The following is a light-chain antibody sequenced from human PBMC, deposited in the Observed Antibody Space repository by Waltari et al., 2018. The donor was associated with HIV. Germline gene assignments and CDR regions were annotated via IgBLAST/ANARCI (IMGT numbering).Light chain of an antibody. CDR3: QQRATSIT. V-gene: IGKV3-11*01. Sequence: EIVLPPSPATLPLSPGDRATLSCRASQSFDRYLGWYQQKPGQAPRLVIFDASKRATGVPARFSCSGSGTDFTLTISSLEPEDSAVYYCQQRATSITFGQGTRLDIK. CDR2: DAS. J-gene: IGKJ5*01. CDR1: QSFDRY.